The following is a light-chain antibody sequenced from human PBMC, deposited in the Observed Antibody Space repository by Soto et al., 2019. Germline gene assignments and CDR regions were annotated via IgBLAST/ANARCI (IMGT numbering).Light chain of an antibody. Sequence: QSALTQPASVSGSPGQSITISCTGTSSDVGGYNYVSWYQQHPGKVPKLMIYEVSNRPSGVSNRFSGCKSGNTASLTISGLQAEDEADYYCSSYTTSSTWVFGGGTKLTVL. V-gene: IGLV2-14*01. CDR2: EVS. CDR3: SSYTTSSTWV. J-gene: IGLJ3*02. CDR1: SSDVGGYNY.